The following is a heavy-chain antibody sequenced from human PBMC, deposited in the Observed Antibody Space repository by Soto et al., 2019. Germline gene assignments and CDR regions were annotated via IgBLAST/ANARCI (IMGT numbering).Heavy chain of an antibody. V-gene: IGHV3-72*01. CDR2: IRNNANSYTT. J-gene: IGHJ4*02. CDR1: GFTFSDHY. D-gene: IGHD2-15*01. Sequence: EVQLVESGGGLVQPGGSLRLSCAASGFTFSDHYMDWVRQAPGKGLEWVGLIRNNANSYTTVYAASVKGRFTISSDDSKYSLYLEMNSLKTVDSAVYYCAREHCSDGSCPPTPALDYWGQGALVSVSS. CDR3: AREHCSDGSCPPTPALDY.